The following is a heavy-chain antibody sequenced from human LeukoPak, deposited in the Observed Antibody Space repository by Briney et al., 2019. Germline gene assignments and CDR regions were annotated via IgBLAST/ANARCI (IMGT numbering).Heavy chain of an antibody. Sequence: SETLSLTCTVSGGSISSYHWSWIRQPPGKGLEWIGHIYYSGSTNYNPSLKSRVTMSVDTSKNQFSLKLSTVTAADTAVYYCARRRADGLWFDPWGQGTLVTVSS. V-gene: IGHV4-59*12. CDR3: ARRRADGLWFDP. D-gene: IGHD6-13*01. J-gene: IGHJ5*02. CDR1: GGSISSYH. CDR2: IYYSGST.